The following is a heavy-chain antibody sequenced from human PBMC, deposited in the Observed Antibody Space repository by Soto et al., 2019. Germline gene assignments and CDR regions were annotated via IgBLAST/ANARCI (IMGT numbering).Heavy chain of an antibody. Sequence: SVKVSCKASGGTFSSYAISWVRQAPGQGLEWKRGIIPIFGTANSAQKFRGRVTITAVESTSTAYMELSSLRSEDTAVYYCARDNYCDYDYWGQGTLVTVAS. J-gene: IGHJ4*02. D-gene: IGHD3-10*01. CDR1: GGTFSSYA. CDR3: ARDNYCDYDY. V-gene: IGHV1-69*13. CDR2: IIPIFGTA.